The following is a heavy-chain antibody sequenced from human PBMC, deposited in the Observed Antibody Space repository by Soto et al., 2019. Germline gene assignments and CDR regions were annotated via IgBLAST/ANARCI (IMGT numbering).Heavy chain of an antibody. D-gene: IGHD3-10*01. CDR3: VKNSGWFNS. V-gene: IGHV3-23*01. CDR1: GFMFSTTD. CDR2: IEGSGTIT. Sequence: RLSCAASGFMFSTTDMSWVRQAPGKGLEWVTTIEGSGTITYYADSVRGRFTISRDNSKNTVYLQMDSLTADDTAVYYCVKNSGWFNSWGQGTPVTVSS. J-gene: IGHJ5*01.